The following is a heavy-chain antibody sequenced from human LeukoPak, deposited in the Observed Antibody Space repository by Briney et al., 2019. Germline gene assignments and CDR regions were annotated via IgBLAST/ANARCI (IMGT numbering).Heavy chain of an antibody. CDR1: GFTFSSYS. CDR3: ARDPYYYDSSGYPSAFDI. CDR2: ISSSSSYI. Sequence: GGSLRLSCAASGFTFSSYSMNWVRQAPGKGLEWVSSISSSSSYIYYADSVKGRFTISRDDAKNSLYLQMNSLRAEDTAVYYCARDPYYYDSSGYPSAFDIWGQGTMVTVSS. J-gene: IGHJ3*02. D-gene: IGHD3-22*01. V-gene: IGHV3-21*01.